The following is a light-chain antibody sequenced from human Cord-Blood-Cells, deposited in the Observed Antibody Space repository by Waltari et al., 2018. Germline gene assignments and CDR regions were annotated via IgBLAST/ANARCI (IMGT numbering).Light chain of an antibody. CDR3: QQYNNMDRT. Sequence: DIQMTQSPSTLSASVGARVTITCRASQSISSWLAWYQQKPGKAPKRLIYKASSLESGVPSRFSGSGSGTEFTLTISSLQPDDFATYYCQQYNNMDRTFGQGTKVEIK. J-gene: IGKJ1*01. V-gene: IGKV1-5*03. CDR2: KAS. CDR1: QSISSW.